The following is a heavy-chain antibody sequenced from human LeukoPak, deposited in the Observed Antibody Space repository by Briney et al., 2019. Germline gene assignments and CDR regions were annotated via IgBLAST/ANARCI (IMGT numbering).Heavy chain of an antibody. D-gene: IGHD4-11*01. Sequence: GSLRLSCAASGFTFSIYSLNWVRQAPGKGLEWVSFISSNNNYIYYADSVKGRFTISRDNAKNSLYLQMNSLRVEDTAVYYCARGKDYSNSDFWGQGTLVTVSS. CDR1: GFTFSIYS. CDR3: ARGKDYSNSDF. V-gene: IGHV3-21*06. J-gene: IGHJ4*02. CDR2: ISSNNNYI.